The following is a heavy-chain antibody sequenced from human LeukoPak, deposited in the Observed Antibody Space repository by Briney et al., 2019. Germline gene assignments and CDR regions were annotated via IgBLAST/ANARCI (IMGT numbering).Heavy chain of an antibody. CDR2: IYNSGNT. D-gene: IGHD5-12*01. V-gene: IGHV4-59*08. Sequence: SETLSLTCTVSGDSMWNYYWSWIRQPPGKGLEWIGYIYNSGNTKYNPSVKSRVTMSIDTSKNQFSLSLRSVTAADTAVYYCARRGRDYSGTDKRPFDYWAREPWSPSPQ. CDR1: GDSMWNYY. J-gene: IGHJ4*02. CDR3: ARRGRDYSGTDKRPFDY.